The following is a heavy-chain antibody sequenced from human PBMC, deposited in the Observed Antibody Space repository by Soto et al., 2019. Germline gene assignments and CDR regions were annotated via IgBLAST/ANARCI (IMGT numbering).Heavy chain of an antibody. CDR3: ARDRIEAAGTPRFSYYYGMDV. CDR1: GFTVSSTY. J-gene: IGHJ6*02. D-gene: IGHD6-13*01. CDR2: IYGGLTT. Sequence: EVQLVESGGGLIQPGGSLRLSCAASGFTVSSTYMTWVRQAPGKGLEWVSVIYGGLTTSYADSVKGRFTISRDNSRNTLFLQMNSLRAEDTAVYYCARDRIEAAGTPRFSYYYGMDVWGQGTTVTVSS. V-gene: IGHV3-53*01.